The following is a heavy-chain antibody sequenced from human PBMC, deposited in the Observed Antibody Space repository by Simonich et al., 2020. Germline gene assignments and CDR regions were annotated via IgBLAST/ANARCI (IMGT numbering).Heavy chain of an antibody. D-gene: IGHD6-13*01. CDR1: GYSISSGYY. CDR3: ARVGYSNYYYYGMDV. V-gene: IGHV4-38-2*01. J-gene: IGHJ6*02. CDR2: IYHRGST. Sequence: QVQLQESGPGLVKPSETLSLTCAVSGYSISSGYYWAWIRQPPGKGLEWIGSIYHRGSTHYNQSRKSRVTISVDTSKNQFSLKLSSVTAADTAVYYCARVGYSNYYYYGMDVWGQGTTVTVSS.